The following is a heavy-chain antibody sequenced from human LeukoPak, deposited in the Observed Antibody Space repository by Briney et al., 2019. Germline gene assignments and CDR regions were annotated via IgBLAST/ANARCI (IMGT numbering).Heavy chain of an antibody. D-gene: IGHD5-12*01. V-gene: IGHV4-30-2*01. CDR3: ARGSYSGYDFWFDP. J-gene: IGHJ5*02. CDR1: GGSISSGGYS. Sequence: PSETLSLTCAVSGGSISSGGYSWSWIRQPPGKGLEWIGYIYHGGSTYYDPSLKSRVTISVDRSKNQFSLKLTSVTAADTAVYYCARGSYSGYDFWFDPWGQGTLVTVSS. CDR2: IYHGGST.